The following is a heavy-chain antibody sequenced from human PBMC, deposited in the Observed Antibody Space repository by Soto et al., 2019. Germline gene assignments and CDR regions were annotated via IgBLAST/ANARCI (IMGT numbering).Heavy chain of an antibody. CDR3: AKGDCSGGRCYRGFDY. J-gene: IGHJ4*02. V-gene: IGHV3-23*01. Sequence: GGSLRLSCAASGFTFSSYAMSWVRQAPGKGLEWVSGVSASGRITSYADSAKGRFTISRDNAKNTMFLQMNSLRAEDTAVYFCAKGDCSGGRCYRGFDYWGQGTLVTVSS. CDR2: VSASGRIT. D-gene: IGHD2-15*01. CDR1: GFTFSSYA.